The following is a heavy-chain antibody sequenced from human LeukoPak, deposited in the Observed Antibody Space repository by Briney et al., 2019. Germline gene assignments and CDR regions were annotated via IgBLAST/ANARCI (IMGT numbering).Heavy chain of an antibody. Sequence: GGSLRLSCAASGFTFSDYYMSWIRQAPGKGLEWVSYISSSGSTIYYADSVKGRFTISRDNAKNSLYLQMNSLRAEDTAVYYCARAHKKSVTMIVRNKRPFDYWGQGTLVTVSS. J-gene: IGHJ4*02. D-gene: IGHD3-22*01. V-gene: IGHV3-11*04. CDR2: ISSSGSTI. CDR1: GFTFSDYY. CDR3: ARAHKKSVTMIVRNKRPFDY.